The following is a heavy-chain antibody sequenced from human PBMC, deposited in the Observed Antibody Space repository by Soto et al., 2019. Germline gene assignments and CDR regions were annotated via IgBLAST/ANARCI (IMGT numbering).Heavy chain of an antibody. Sequence: SQTLSLTCDISGDSVSSNTAAWNWVRQSPSRGLEWLGRTYFLSKWYHHYAVSVESRIVINPDTSKNQVSLRLTSMTPEDTAVFFCVRRHPSRFVFWGQGPLVTVS. V-gene: IGHV6-1*01. D-gene: IGHD2-2*01. CDR1: GDSVSSNTAA. J-gene: IGHJ5*01. CDR3: VRRHPSRFVF. CDR2: TYFLSKWYH.